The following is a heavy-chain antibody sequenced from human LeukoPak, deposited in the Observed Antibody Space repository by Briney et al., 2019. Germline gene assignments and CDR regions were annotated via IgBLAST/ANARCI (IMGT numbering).Heavy chain of an antibody. CDR2: IDRDGSVK. CDR1: GFTFSNYW. D-gene: IGHD6-13*01. V-gene: IGHV3-7*01. CDR3: ARDPGSSSFDY. Sequence: GGSLRPSCAASGFTFSNYWMTWVRQTPGKGLEFVANIDRDGSVKNYVGSVKGRFTISRDNAKNSLYLQMNSLRADDTAMYYCARDPGSSSFDYWGQGSLVTVSS. J-gene: IGHJ4*02.